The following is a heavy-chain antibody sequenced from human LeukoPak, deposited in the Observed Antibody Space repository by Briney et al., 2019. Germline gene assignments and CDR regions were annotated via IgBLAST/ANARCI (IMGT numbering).Heavy chain of an antibody. CDR2: IKQDGSEK. J-gene: IGHJ6*02. Sequence: GGSLRLSCAASGFTFSSYWMSWVRQAPGKGLEWVANIKQDGSEKYYVDSVKGRFTISRDNAKNSLYLQMNSLRAEDTAVYYCARGPDKIAAAVPRNYYYYGMDVWGQGTTATVSS. D-gene: IGHD6-13*01. V-gene: IGHV3-7*01. CDR1: GFTFSSYW. CDR3: ARGPDKIAAAVPRNYYYYGMDV.